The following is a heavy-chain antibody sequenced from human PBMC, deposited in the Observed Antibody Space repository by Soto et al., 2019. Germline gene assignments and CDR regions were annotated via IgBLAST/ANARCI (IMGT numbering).Heavy chain of an antibody. V-gene: IGHV3-9*01. D-gene: IGHD2-2*01. Sequence: EVQLVESGGGLVQPGRSLRLSCAASGFTFDDYAMHWVRQAPGKGLEWVSGISWNSGSIGYADSVKGRFTISRDNAKNSLYLQMNSLRAEDTALYYCAKDKGSVVVPAAYFDYWGQGTLVTVSS. J-gene: IGHJ4*02. CDR2: ISWNSGSI. CDR3: AKDKGSVVVPAAYFDY. CDR1: GFTFDDYA.